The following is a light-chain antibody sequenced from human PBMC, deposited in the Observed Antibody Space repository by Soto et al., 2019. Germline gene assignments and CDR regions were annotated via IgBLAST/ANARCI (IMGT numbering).Light chain of an antibody. V-gene: IGLV2-14*03. J-gene: IGLJ1*01. CDR3: SSYRRGSTYV. CDR1: SSDFGGYNY. CDR2: DVT. Sequence: SVLRHPGSVCGSRGQPIPFSCTGTSSDFGGYNYVSWYQQHPGKAPRLMIYDVTNRPSGVSDRFSGSKSGNTASLTISGLQAEDEADYYCSSYRRGSTYVFGTGTKVTVL.